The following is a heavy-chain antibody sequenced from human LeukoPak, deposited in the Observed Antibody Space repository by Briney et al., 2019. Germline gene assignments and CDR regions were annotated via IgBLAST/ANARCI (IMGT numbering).Heavy chain of an antibody. J-gene: IGHJ4*02. CDR1: GFTFSNAW. CDR2: VKSKRDGGTI. CDR3: TTVGSAWNFDY. D-gene: IGHD6-25*01. V-gene: IGHV3-15*01. Sequence: GGSLRLSCAASGFTFSNAWMTWVRQAPGKGLEWVARVKSKRDGGTIDYAAPVKGRFTISRDDSKDTLYLQMSSLEIEDAAVYYCTTVGSAWNFDYWGQGTPVTVSS.